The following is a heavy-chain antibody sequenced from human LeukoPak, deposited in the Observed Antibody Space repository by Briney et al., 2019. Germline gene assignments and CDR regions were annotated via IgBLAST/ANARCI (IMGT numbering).Heavy chain of an antibody. Sequence: GGSLRLSCAVSGITLSNYGMSWVRQAPGKGLEWVAGIGGSGGRTNYADSVKGRFTISRDNPKNTLYLQTNSLRAEDTAVYFCAKRGVVIRVILVGFHKEAYYFDSWGQGALVIVSS. CDR2: IGGSGGRT. V-gene: IGHV3-23*01. CDR1: GITLSNYG. CDR3: AKRGVVIRVILVGFHKEAYYFDS. D-gene: IGHD3-22*01. J-gene: IGHJ4*02.